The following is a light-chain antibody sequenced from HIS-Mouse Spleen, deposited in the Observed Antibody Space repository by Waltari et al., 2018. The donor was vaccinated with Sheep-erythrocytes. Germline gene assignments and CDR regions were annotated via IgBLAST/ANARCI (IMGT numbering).Light chain of an antibody. J-gene: IGLJ2*01. CDR2: DVS. CDR1: SSDVGGYNY. Sequence: QSALTQPRSVSGSPGQSVTISCTGTSSDVGGYNYVSWYQQHPGKAPKLMIYDVSKRPSGCPDPFSGSKSGNTASLTISGLQAEDEADYYCCSYAGSYTFVFGGGTKLTVL. V-gene: IGLV2-11*01. CDR3: CSYAGSYTFV.